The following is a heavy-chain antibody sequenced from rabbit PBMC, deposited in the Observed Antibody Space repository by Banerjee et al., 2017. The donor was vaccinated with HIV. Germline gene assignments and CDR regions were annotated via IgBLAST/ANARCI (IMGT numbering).Heavy chain of an antibody. D-gene: IGHD1-1*01. V-gene: IGHV1S40*01. CDR2: IYAGSSGST. Sequence: QSLEESGGGLVKPEGSLTLTCTASGFDLSSYYYMCWVRQAPGKGLEWIACIYAGSSGSTYYASWAKGRFTISKTSSTTVTLQMTSLTAADTATYFCARSSTMNIGFNLWGPGTLVTVS. CDR3: ARSSTMNIGFNL. CDR1: GFDLSSYYY. J-gene: IGHJ4*01.